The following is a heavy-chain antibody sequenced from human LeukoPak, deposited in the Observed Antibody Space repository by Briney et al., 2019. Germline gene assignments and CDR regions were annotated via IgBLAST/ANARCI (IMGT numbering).Heavy chain of an antibody. Sequence: GESLKISCKGSGYSFTSYWIGWVRQAPGQGLEWMGWISAYNGNTNYAQKLQGRVTMTTDTSTSTAYMELRSLRSDDTAVYYCAVSLWFGELLQTDYWGQGTLVTVSS. CDR3: AVSLWFGELLQTDY. D-gene: IGHD3-10*01. CDR1: GYSFTSYW. V-gene: IGHV1-18*04. J-gene: IGHJ4*02. CDR2: ISAYNGNT.